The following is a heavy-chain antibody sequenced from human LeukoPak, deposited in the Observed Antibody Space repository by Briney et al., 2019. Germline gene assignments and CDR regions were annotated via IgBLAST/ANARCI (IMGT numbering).Heavy chain of an antibody. CDR2: INWNSDMR. CDR3: AKDKRSGWPHWHFDL. V-gene: IGHV3-9*01. D-gene: IGHD3-3*01. J-gene: IGHJ2*01. CDR1: GFSFDDYA. Sequence: PGGSLRLSCAASGFSFDDYAMHWVRHVPGKGLEWVSGINWNSDMRDYADSVKGRFTIFRDNAKNSLYLQMDSLRTEDTAFYYCAKDKRSGWPHWHFDLWGRGTLVTISS.